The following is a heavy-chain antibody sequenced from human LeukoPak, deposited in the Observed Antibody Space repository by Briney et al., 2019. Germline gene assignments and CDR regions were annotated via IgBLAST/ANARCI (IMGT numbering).Heavy chain of an antibody. V-gene: IGHV4-4*02. CDR2: IFHDAGGT. J-gene: IGHJ3*02. Sequence: SETLSLTCAVSGGSISSTNWWTWVRQPTGKGLEWIGEIFHDAGGTIYTPSLKSRVTISVDKSKNQYSLKLSSVTAADTAMYFCARAYSFGFDIWGQGRMVTVSS. CDR1: GGSISSTNW. CDR3: ARAYSFGFDI. D-gene: IGHD3-3*01.